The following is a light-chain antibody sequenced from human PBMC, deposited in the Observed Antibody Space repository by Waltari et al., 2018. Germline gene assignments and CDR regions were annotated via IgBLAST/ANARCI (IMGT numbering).Light chain of an antibody. Sequence: AIQMTQSPSSLSASVGDRVPITCRVSQGIRNDLGWYQQKPGKAPKLLIYAASSLQSGVPSRFSGSGSGTDFTLTISSLQPEDFATYYCLQDYNYPWTFGQGTKVEIK. CDR1: QGIRND. CDR3: LQDYNYPWT. V-gene: IGKV1-6*01. J-gene: IGKJ1*01. CDR2: AAS.